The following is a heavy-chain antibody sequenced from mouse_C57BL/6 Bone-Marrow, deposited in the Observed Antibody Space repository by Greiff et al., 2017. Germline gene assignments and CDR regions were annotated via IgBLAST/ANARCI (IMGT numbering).Heavy chain of an antibody. D-gene: IGHD1-1*01. CDR3: SSYYGSSWNFDY. CDR2: INPNYGTT. CDR1: GYSFPDYY. V-gene: IGHV1-39*01. Sequence: EVQLQQSGPELVKPGASVKISCTASGYSFPDYYMNWVKQSNGKSLEWIGVINPNYGTTSYTQKFKGKATLTVDQATSTAFMQLNRLTAEDSAVYYCSSYYGSSWNFDYWGQGTTLTVS. J-gene: IGHJ2*01.